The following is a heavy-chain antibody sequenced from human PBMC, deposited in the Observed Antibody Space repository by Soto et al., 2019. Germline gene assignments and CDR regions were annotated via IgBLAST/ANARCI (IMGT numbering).Heavy chain of an antibody. V-gene: IGHV3-23*01. D-gene: IGHD2-15*01. Sequence: GGSLRLSCAASGFIFSTYTMSWVRQAPGRGLEWVSTISGDGGTTYHADSVKGRFTISRDNSKNTLYLHMNSLRAEDTAVYYCAKIAYCSGANCYGKHDAIDVWGQGTMVTVSS. CDR2: ISGDGGTT. CDR3: AKIAYCSGANCYGKHDAIDV. CDR1: GFIFSTYT. J-gene: IGHJ3*01.